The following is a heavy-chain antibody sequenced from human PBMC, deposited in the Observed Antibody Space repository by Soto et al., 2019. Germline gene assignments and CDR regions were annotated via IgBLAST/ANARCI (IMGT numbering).Heavy chain of an antibody. Sequence: GGSLRLSCAASGFNFGREAMSWVRQDPGKRLEWVASISFDGSDTLYIDSVKGRFTISRDNSKSTVDLQMDSLRPDDTAVYYCAKDWGLGMWGQGTLVTVSS. J-gene: IGHJ4*02. V-gene: IGHV3-30-3*01. CDR1: GFNFGREA. CDR2: ISFDGSDT. CDR3: AKDWGLGM. D-gene: IGHD3-16*01.